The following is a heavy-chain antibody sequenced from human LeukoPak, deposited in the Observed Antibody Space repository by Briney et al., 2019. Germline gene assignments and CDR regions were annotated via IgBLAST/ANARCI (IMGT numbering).Heavy chain of an antibody. D-gene: IGHD6-6*01. CDR3: AGHGPHGGSIPILVPSFDY. CDR1: GGSISSSSYY. J-gene: IGHJ4*02. Sequence: PSETLSLTCTVSGGSISSSSYYWGWIRQPPGKGLEWIGSIYYSGSTYYNPSLKSRVTISVDTSKNQFSLKLSSVTAADTAVYYCAGHGPHGGSIPILVPSFDYWGQGTLVTVSS. V-gene: IGHV4-39*01. CDR2: IYYSGST.